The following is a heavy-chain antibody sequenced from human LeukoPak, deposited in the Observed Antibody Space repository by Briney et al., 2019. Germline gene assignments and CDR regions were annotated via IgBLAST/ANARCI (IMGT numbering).Heavy chain of an antibody. CDR2: ISAYNGNT. CDR3: ASGEGGYSSSWSKYYYMDV. D-gene: IGHD6-13*01. V-gene: IGHV1-18*01. Sequence: GASVKVSCKASGYTFTSYGISWVRQAPGQGLEWMGWISAYNGNTNYAQKLQGRVTMTTDTSTSTAYMELRSLRSGDTAVYYCASGEGGYSSSWSKYYYMDVWGKGTTVTVSS. J-gene: IGHJ6*03. CDR1: GYTFTSYG.